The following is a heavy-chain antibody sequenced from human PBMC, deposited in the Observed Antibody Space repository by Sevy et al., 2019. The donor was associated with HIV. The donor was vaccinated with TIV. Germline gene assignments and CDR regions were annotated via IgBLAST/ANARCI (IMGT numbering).Heavy chain of an antibody. CDR3: AKLHSRMIPGNGALDY. D-gene: IGHD3-16*01. CDR2: VSPTSLST. Sequence: GGSLRLSCTASGFSFSNYVMAWVRQAPGKGLEWVSSVSPTSLSTYYAESVKGRFTISRDNSKNTLYLQMNSRRAEDKAIYYCAKLHSRMIPGNGALDYWGRGTLVTVSS. V-gene: IGHV3-23*01. J-gene: IGHJ4*01. CDR1: GFSFSNYV.